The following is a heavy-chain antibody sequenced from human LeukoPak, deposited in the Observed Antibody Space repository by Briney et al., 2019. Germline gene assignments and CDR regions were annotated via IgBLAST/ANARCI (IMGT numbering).Heavy chain of an antibody. CDR1: GYTFTSYG. V-gene: IGHV1-18*01. CDR2: ISAYNGNT. D-gene: IGHD6-19*01. Sequence: GASVKVSCKASGYTFTSYGISWVRQAPGQGLEWMGWISAYNGNTNYAQKLQGRVTMTTDTSTSTACMELRSLRSDDTAVYYCARVNAVAVAGTYYYYGMDVWGQGTTVTVSS. CDR3: ARVNAVAVAGTYYYYGMDV. J-gene: IGHJ6*02.